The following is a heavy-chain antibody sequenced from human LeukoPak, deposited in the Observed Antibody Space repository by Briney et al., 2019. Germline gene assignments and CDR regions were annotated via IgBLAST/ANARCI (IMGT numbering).Heavy chain of an antibody. Sequence: GGSLRLSCAASGFIFSSYAMSWVRQAPGKGLEWVSAVSGSAISTYYADSVKGRFTISRDNSKNTLYLQMSSLKVGDTGVYYCAKTKADSVPTLHFDYWGQGSPVTVSS. CDR3: AKTKADSVPTLHFDY. CDR2: VSGSAIST. J-gene: IGHJ4*02. CDR1: GFIFSSYA. V-gene: IGHV3-23*01. D-gene: IGHD4-17*01.